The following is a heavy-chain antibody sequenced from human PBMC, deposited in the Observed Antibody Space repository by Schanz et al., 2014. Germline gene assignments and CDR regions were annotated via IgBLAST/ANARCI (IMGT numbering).Heavy chain of an antibody. CDR3: AREDCSATSCYFRY. CDR2: IRYDGRNK. CDR1: GYTFSDYY. J-gene: IGHJ4*02. Sequence: QVQLVESGGGLVKPGGSLRLSCAASGYTFSDYYIHWVRQAPGKGLEWGAVIRYDGRNKNFVESVKGRFTISRDNSNNTVYLQMNTLRAEDTAVYYCAREDCSATSCYFRYWGQGTLVTVSS. D-gene: IGHD2-21*01. V-gene: IGHV3-33*08.